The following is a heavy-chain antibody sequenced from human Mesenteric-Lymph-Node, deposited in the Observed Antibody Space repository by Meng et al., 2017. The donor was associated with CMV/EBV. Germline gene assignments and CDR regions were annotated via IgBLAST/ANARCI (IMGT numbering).Heavy chain of an antibody. Sequence: GGSLSLSCAASGFTFSSYGMHWVRQAPGKGLEWVAFIRFDGDNKYYADSVKGRFTISRDNSKNTLYLQMNSLRPEDTAVYYCAKGDKVATITHVWGQGTMVTVSS. V-gene: IGHV3-30*02. J-gene: IGHJ3*01. CDR2: IRFDGDNK. CDR3: AKGDKVATITHV. D-gene: IGHD5-12*01. CDR1: GFTFSSYG.